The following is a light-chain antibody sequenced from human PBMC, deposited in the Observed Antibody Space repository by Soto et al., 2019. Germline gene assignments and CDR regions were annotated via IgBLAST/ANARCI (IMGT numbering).Light chain of an antibody. CDR1: QSVSNNY. CDR2: GAT. CDR3: QQYGSTPVT. V-gene: IGKV3-20*01. Sequence: IVLTQSPGTLSLSPGERATLSCRASQSVSNNYLAWYQQKPGQAPRLLIYGATSRATGIPDGFGGSGSGTDFTLTISRLEPEDFAVYYCQQYGSTPVTFGQGTKVDI. J-gene: IGKJ1*01.